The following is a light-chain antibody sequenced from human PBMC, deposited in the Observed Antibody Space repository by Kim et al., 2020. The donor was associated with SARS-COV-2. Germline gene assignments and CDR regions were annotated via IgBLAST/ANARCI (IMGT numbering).Light chain of an antibody. J-gene: IGLJ3*02. CDR3: LLYFGGVRV. CDR1: TGAVTSGYY. V-gene: IGLV7-43*01. CDR2: NTN. Sequence: QAVVTQEPSLTVSPGGTVTLTCASSTGAVTSGYYPNWFQQKPGQAPRALIYNTNNKLPWTPARFSGSLLGGKAALTLSGVQPEDEADYYCLLYFGGVRVFGGGTKLTVL.